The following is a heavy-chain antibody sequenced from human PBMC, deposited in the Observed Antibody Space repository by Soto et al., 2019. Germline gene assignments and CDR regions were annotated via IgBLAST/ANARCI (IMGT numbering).Heavy chain of an antibody. CDR3: ASGGASSKWLDP. CDR2: IYYTGNT. Sequence: QVQLQESGPGLVKPSETLSLTCTVSGGSISGYYWSWIRQPPGKGLEWIGYIYYTGNTIYNPSLNSRVTMSVDTSKHQFSLHLNYVTAAYTAVYYCASGGASSKWLDPWGQGTLVTVSS. D-gene: IGHD3-16*01. CDR1: GGSISGYY. V-gene: IGHV4-59*01. J-gene: IGHJ5*02.